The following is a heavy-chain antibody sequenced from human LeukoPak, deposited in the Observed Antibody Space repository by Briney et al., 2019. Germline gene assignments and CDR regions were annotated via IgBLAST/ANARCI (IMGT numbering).Heavy chain of an antibody. J-gene: IGHJ3*02. Sequence: SETLSLTCTVSGGSIRSSYYYWSWIRQPPGKGLEWIGYIYYSGSTYYNPSLKSRVTISVDTSKNQFSLKLSSVTAADTAVYYCARGVVVSSLIAFDIWGQGTMVTVSS. V-gene: IGHV4-30-4*01. CDR1: GGSIRSSYYY. CDR2: IYYSGST. D-gene: IGHD2-21*01. CDR3: ARGVVVSSLIAFDI.